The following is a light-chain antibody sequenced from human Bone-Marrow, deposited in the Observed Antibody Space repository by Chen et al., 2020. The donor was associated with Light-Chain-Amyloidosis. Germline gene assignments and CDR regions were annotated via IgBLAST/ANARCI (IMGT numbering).Light chain of an antibody. CDR2: RDT. V-gene: IGLV3-25*03. Sequence: YELTQPPSVSVSPVQTARITCSGDDLPTKYAYWYQQKPGQAPVLVIHRDTERPSGISERFSGSSSRTTATLTISVVQAEDDADYHCQSADSSGTYEVIFGGGTKLTVL. CDR1: DLPTKY. CDR3: QSADSSGTYEVI. J-gene: IGLJ2*01.